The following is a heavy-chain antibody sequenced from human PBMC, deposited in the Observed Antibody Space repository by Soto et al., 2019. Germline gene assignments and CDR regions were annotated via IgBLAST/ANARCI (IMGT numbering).Heavy chain of an antibody. J-gene: IGHJ6*02. CDR3: ARRSTGYSSGWRYGMDV. CDR1: GFTFDDYT. Sequence: DVQLVESGGVVVQPGGSLRLSCAASGFTFDDYTMHWVRQAPGKGLEWVSLISWDGGSTYYADSVKGRFTISRDNSKNSLYLQMNSLRTEDTALYYCARRSTGYSSGWRYGMDVWGQGTTVTVSS. V-gene: IGHV3-43*01. CDR2: ISWDGGST. D-gene: IGHD6-19*01.